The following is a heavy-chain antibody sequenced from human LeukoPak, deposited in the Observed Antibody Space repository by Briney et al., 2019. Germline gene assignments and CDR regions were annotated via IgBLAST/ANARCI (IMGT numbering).Heavy chain of an antibody. D-gene: IGHD3-22*01. Sequence: NTSETLSLTCTVSGASVSSASYWTWIRQPPGKGVEWIAHIYNGVNTNYNPSLKSRVTISVDTSKNQFSLRLNSVTAADTAVYYCAGLVGRYSSGLYYYYFDYWGQGTLVTVSS. J-gene: IGHJ4*02. CDR2: IYNGVNT. V-gene: IGHV4-61*01. CDR1: GASVSSASY. CDR3: AGLVGRYSSGLYYYYFDY.